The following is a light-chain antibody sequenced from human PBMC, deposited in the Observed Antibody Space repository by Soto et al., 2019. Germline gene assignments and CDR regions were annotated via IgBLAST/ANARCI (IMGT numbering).Light chain of an antibody. CDR2: EVS. CDR1: SSDVGGYNY. Sequence: QSALTQPASVSGSPGQSITISCTGTSSDVGGYNYVSWYQQHPGKAPKLMIYEVSNRPSGVSNRVSGSKSGNTASLTISGLQAEEEADYYCSSYTSSSTYVFGTGTKLTVL. CDR3: SSYTSSSTYV. J-gene: IGLJ1*01. V-gene: IGLV2-14*01.